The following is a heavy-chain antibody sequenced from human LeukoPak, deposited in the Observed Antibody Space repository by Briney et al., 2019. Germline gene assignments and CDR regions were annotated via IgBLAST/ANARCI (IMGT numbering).Heavy chain of an antibody. CDR3: AREIYGDYFDY. V-gene: IGHV3-53*01. CDR1: GFTVSSNY. J-gene: IGHJ4*02. Sequence: GGSLRLSCAASGFTVSSNYMSWVRQAPGKGLEWVSVIYSGGSTYYADSVKGRFTISRDNSKNTLYLQMNSLRGEDTAVYYCAREIYGDYFDYWGQGTLVTVSS. D-gene: IGHD4-17*01. CDR2: IYSGGST.